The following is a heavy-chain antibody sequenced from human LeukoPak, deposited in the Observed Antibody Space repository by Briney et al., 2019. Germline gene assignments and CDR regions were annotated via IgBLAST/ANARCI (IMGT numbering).Heavy chain of an antibody. J-gene: IGHJ5*02. CDR2: INPNSGGT. CDR3: ARGPSRDYYGSGSYYKFDP. CDR1: GYTFTVYY. V-gene: IGHV1-2*02. Sequence: ASVKVSFKASGYTFTVYYMHWVRQAPGQGLEWMGWINPNSGGTNYAQKFQGRVTITRDTSASTAYMELSSLRSEDTAVYYCARGPSRDYYGSGSYYKFDPWGQGTLVTVSS. D-gene: IGHD3-10*01.